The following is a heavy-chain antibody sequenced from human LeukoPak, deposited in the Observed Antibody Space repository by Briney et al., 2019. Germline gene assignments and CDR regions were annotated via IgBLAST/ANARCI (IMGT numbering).Heavy chain of an antibody. CDR1: GGSLSGYY. Sequence: SETLSLTCTVSGGSLSGYYWSWVRQPPGKGLEWGGEINHSGGINYNPSLKSRVTISVDTSKNQFSLKLSSVTAADTAVYYCARMPLGLLITMVRGVPRSTNWFDPWGQGTLVTVSS. V-gene: IGHV4-34*01. CDR2: INHSGGI. CDR3: ARMPLGLLITMVRGVPRSTNWFDP. J-gene: IGHJ5*02. D-gene: IGHD3-10*01.